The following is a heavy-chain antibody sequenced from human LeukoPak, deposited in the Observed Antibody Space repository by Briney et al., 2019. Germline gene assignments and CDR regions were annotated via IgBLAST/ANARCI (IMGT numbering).Heavy chain of an antibody. J-gene: IGHJ5*02. CDR3: ARDPTAGKGWFDP. CDR2: IIPILGIA. V-gene: IGHV1-69*04. CDR1: GGTFSSYA. D-gene: IGHD6-13*01. Sequence: ASVKVPCKASGGTFSSYAISWVRQAPGQGLEWMGRIIPILGIANYAQKFQGRVTITADKSTSTAYMELSSLRSEDTAVYYCARDPTAGKGWFDPWGQGTLVTVSS.